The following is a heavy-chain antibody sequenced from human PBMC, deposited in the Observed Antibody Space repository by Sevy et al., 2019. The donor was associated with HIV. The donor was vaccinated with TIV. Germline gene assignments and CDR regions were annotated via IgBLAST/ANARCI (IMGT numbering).Heavy chain of an antibody. D-gene: IGHD2-8*01. CDR2: LSFGCGKI. CDR3: AREGCTRPHDY. Sequence: GSLRLSCAASGFAFYDYSMSWIRQAPGKGLEWVATLSFGCGKINYADSVKGRFTISRDNSKSSFYLQMDNLRVEDTALYYCAREGCTRPHDYWGQGTRVTVSS. CDR1: GFAFYDYS. J-gene: IGHJ4*02. V-gene: IGHV3-23*01.